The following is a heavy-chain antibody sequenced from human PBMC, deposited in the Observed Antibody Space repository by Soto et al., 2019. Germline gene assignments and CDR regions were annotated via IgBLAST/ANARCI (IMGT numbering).Heavy chain of an antibody. Sequence: ASVKVSCKASGYTFTSYYMHWVRQAPGQGLEWMGIINPSGGSTSYAQKFQGRVTMTRDTSTSTVYMELSSLRSEDTAVYYCARENGTYYDFWSGYYDGGMDVWGQGTTVIVSS. CDR3: ARENGTYYDFWSGYYDGGMDV. D-gene: IGHD3-3*01. J-gene: IGHJ6*02. CDR1: GYTFTSYY. CDR2: INPSGGST. V-gene: IGHV1-46*01.